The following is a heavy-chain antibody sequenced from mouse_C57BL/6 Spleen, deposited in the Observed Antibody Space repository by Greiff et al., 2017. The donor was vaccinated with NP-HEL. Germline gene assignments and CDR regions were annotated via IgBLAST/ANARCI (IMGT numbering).Heavy chain of an antibody. Sequence: EVQGVESGGGLVKPGGSLKLSCAASGFTFSDYGMHWVRQAPEKGLEWVVYISSGSSTIYYADTVKGRFTISRDNAKNTLFLQMTSLRSEDTAMYYCARRGYDYDEGVWFAYWGQGTLVTVSA. V-gene: IGHV5-17*01. CDR2: ISSGSSTI. D-gene: IGHD2-4*01. CDR1: GFTFSDYG. CDR3: ARRGYDYDEGVWFAY. J-gene: IGHJ3*01.